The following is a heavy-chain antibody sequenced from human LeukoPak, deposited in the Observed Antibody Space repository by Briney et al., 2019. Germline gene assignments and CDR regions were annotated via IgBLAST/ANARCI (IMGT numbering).Heavy chain of an antibody. J-gene: IGHJ4*02. CDR3: ARAGYDYVWGSLGY. CDR2: IIPIFGTA. Sequence: SVKVSCKASGGTFSSYAISWVRQAPGQGLEWMAGIIPIFGTANYAQKFQGRVTITTDESTSTAYMELSSLRSEDTAVYYCARAGYDYVWGSLGYWGQGTLVTVSS. V-gene: IGHV1-69*05. D-gene: IGHD3-16*01. CDR1: GGTFSSYA.